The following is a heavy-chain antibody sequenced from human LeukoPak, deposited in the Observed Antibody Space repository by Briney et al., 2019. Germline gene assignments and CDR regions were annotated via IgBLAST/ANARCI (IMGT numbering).Heavy chain of an antibody. J-gene: IGHJ4*02. CDR3: SPRTIFGVVIGY. D-gene: IGHD3-3*01. CDR1: GFTFGDYA. Sequence: GVSLRLFCTASGFTFGDYAMSWFRQAPGEGLEWVGFIRSKAYGGTTEYAASVNGRFTISRDDSKSIAYLQMNSLKTEDSALYYCSPRTIFGVVIGYWGQGTLVTVSS. V-gene: IGHV3-49*03. CDR2: IRSKAYGGTT.